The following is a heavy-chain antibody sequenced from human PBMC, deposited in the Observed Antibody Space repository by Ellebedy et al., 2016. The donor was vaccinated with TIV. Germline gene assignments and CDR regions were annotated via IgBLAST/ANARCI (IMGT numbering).Heavy chain of an antibody. V-gene: IGHV5-51*01. Sequence: GESLKISCKGSGYSFTKHWIGWVRQMPGKGLEWMRIIYPGDSDTRYSPSFQGQVSISVDKSISTAYLQWTSLKASDIAMYYCARVSDYFDSNGSYFDYWGQGTLVTVSS. D-gene: IGHD3-22*01. CDR3: ARVSDYFDSNGSYFDY. CDR2: IYPGDSDT. J-gene: IGHJ4*02. CDR1: GYSFTKHW.